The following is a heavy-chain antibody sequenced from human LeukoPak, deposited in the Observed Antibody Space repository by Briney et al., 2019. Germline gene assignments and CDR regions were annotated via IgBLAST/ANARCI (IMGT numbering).Heavy chain of an antibody. D-gene: IGHD6-13*01. J-gene: IGHJ5*02. CDR2: MNPNSGNT. V-gene: IGHV1-8*01. CDR1: GYTFTSYD. Sequence: ASVKVSCKASGYTFTSYDINWVRQATGQGLEWMGWMNPNSGNTGYAQKFQGRVTMTRNTSISTAYMELSSLRSEDTAVYYCSYSSSWYDNWFDPWGQGTLVTVSS. CDR3: SYSSSWYDNWFDP.